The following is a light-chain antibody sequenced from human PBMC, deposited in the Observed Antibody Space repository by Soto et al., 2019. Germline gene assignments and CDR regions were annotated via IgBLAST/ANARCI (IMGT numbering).Light chain of an antibody. V-gene: IGKV4-1*01. CDR1: QSVLYSSNNKNY. CDR2: WAS. CDR3: QHYYTTPPT. J-gene: IGKJ3*01. Sequence: DIVMTQSPDSLAVSLGERATIYCKSSQSVLYSSNNKNYLAWYQQKPGQPPKLLIYWASTRESGVPDRFSGGGSGTDFTLTISSLQAEDVAIYYCQHYYTTPPTFGPGTKVNIK.